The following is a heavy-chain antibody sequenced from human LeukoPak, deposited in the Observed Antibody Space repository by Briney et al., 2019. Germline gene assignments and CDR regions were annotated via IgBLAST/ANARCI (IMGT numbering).Heavy chain of an antibody. V-gene: IGHV3-48*04. D-gene: IGHD2-2*01. Sequence: PGGSLRLSCAASGFTFRTYGMNWVRQAPGKGLEWISYINSNSDTVHYSNSVEGRFTISRDNAKNSLYLQMNSLGAEDTAMYYCARDTRGESDYWGHGTLVTVSS. J-gene: IGHJ4*01. CDR2: INSNSDTV. CDR1: GFTFRTYG. CDR3: ARDTRGESDY.